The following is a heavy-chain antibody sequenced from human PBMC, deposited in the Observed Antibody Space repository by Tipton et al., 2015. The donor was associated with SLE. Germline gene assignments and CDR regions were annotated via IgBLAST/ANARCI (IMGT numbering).Heavy chain of an antibody. CDR3: ARAFYYDFWTSYPYKQALKTYYFDN. Sequence: TLSLTCTVSGDSIRSTTYYWAWIRQPPGKGLEWIGSVYFGGTTYNNPSLKSRVAISVDTSKNQFSVRLTSVTAADTAVYYCARAFYYDFWTSYPYKQALKTYYFDNWGQGILVTVSS. CDR2: VYFGGTT. D-gene: IGHD3-3*01. CDR1: GDSIRSTTYY. J-gene: IGHJ4*02. V-gene: IGHV4-39*07.